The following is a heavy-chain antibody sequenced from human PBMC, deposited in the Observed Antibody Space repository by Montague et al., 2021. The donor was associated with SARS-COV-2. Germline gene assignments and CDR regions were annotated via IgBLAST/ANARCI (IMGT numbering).Heavy chain of an antibody. V-gene: IGHV4-4*07. J-gene: IGHJ4*02. D-gene: IGHD3-16*01. CDR3: VRDGGNWYYFDY. CDR2: IYASGST. Sequence: SETLSLTSSLSGVSITSYYWSWVRQPAGKGLEWIGHIYASGSTNYSPSLKSRVRLSIDSPKNQFSLKLESLTAADTAVYYCVRDGGNWYYFDYWGQGALVTVSS. CDR1: GVSITSYY.